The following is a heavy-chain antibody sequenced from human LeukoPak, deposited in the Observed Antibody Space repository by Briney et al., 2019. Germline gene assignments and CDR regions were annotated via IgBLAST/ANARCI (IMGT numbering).Heavy chain of an antibody. CDR3: ARHQGELLGYYDY. V-gene: IGHV4-59*08. CDR2: IYYSGST. Sequence: PSETLSLTCTVSGGSISSYYWSWIRQPPGKGLEWIGYIYYSGSTNYNPSLKSRVTISVDTSKNQFSLKLSSVTAADTAVYYCARHQGELLGYYDYWGQGTLVTVSS. J-gene: IGHJ4*02. D-gene: IGHD1-26*01. CDR1: GGSISSYY.